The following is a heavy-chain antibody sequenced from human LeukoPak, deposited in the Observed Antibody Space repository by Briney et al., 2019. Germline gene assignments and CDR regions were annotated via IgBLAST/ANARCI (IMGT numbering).Heavy chain of an antibody. J-gene: IGHJ4*02. CDR2: IYYSGST. CDR3: ARQVQHSGYDANLDY. Sequence: PSETLSLTCTVSGGSISSSSYYWGWIRQPPGKGLEWIGSIYYSGSTYYNPSLKSRVTISVDTSKNQFSLKLSSVTAADTGVYYCARQVQHSGYDANLDYWGQGIRVIVSS. D-gene: IGHD5-12*01. V-gene: IGHV4-39*01. CDR1: GGSISSSSYY.